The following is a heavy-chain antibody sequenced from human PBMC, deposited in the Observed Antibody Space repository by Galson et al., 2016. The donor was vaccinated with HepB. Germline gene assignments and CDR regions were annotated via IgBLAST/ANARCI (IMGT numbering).Heavy chain of an antibody. CDR1: GGTFSTYA. CDR2: IIPIFGKA. Sequence: SVKVSCKASGGTFSTYAISWVRQAPGQGFEYMGGIIPIFGKANYAQKFQGKVTITADESTSTAYMELSSLRSEDTAMYYCARVLRSGNYYDYYYYGLDVWGQGTTVTVSS. J-gene: IGHJ6*02. D-gene: IGHD3-22*01. V-gene: IGHV1-69*13. CDR3: ARVLRSGNYYDYYYYGLDV.